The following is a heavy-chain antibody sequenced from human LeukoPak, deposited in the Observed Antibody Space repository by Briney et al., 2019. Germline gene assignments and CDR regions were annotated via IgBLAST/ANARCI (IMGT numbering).Heavy chain of an antibody. CDR1: GGSISSSSYS. CDR2: IHYDGNT. CDR3: ARVWELSRIAAAGPFDP. Sequence: PSETLSLTCTVSGGSISSSSYSWTWIRQPPGKGLEWIGSIHYDGNTYYKPSLRSRVTISVDTSKNQFSLKLSSVTAADTAVYYCARVWELSRIAAAGPFDPWGQGTLVTVSS. D-gene: IGHD6-13*01. V-gene: IGHV4-39*01. J-gene: IGHJ5*02.